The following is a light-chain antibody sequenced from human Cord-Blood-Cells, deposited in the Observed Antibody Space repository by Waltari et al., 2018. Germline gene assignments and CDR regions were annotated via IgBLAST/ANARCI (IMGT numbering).Light chain of an antibody. CDR1: SSDVVGYTY. Sequence: QSALTQPASVSGSPGQSITISCTGTSSDVVGYTYVSWYQQHPGKAPKLMIYDVSNRPSGVSNRFSGSKSGNTASLTISGLQAEDEADYYCSSYTSSSTFYVFGTGTKVTVL. J-gene: IGLJ1*01. V-gene: IGLV2-14*01. CDR2: DVS. CDR3: SSYTSSSTFYV.